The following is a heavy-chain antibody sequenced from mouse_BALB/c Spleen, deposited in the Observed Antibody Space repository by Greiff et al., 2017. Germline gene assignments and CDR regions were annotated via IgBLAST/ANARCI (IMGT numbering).Heavy chain of an antibody. CDR2: ISDGGSYT. CDR1: GFTFSDYY. Sequence: EVMLVESGGGLVKPGGSLKLSCAASGFTFSDYYMSWVRQTPEKRLEWVATISDGGSYTYYPDSVKGRFTISRDNAKNNLYLQMSSLKSEDTAMYYCARDKTTVPSHYFDYWGQGTTLTVSS. D-gene: IGHD1-1*01. V-gene: IGHV5-4*02. CDR3: ARDKTTVPSHYFDY. J-gene: IGHJ2*01.